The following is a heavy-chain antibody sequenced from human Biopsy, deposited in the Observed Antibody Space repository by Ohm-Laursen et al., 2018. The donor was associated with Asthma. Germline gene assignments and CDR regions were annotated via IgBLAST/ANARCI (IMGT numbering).Heavy chain of an antibody. D-gene: IGHD1-26*01. CDR3: PKGEWELLEANFDY. CDR1: GFTFDDYA. Sequence: SLRLSCAASGFTFDDYAMHWVRQAPGKGLEWVSGISWSSGSIGYADSVKGRFTISRDNAKNSLYLQMNSLRAEDTALYYCPKGEWELLEANFDYWGQGTLVTVSS. V-gene: IGHV3-9*01. J-gene: IGHJ4*02. CDR2: ISWSSGSI.